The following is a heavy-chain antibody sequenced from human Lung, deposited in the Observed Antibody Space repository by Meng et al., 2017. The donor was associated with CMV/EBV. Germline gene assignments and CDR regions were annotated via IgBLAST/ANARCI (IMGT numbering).Heavy chain of an antibody. D-gene: IGHD3-9*01. CDR1: GFTFRSYW. CDR2: IKQDGSEK. J-gene: IGHJ3*02. Sequence: GESXKISCAASGFTFRSYWMSWVRQAPGKGLERVANIKQDGSEKYYVDSVKGRFTISRDNAKNSLYLQMNSLRAEDTAVYYCARDRYFDWLGDAFDIWGQGTXVTVSS. V-gene: IGHV3-7*01. CDR3: ARDRYFDWLGDAFDI.